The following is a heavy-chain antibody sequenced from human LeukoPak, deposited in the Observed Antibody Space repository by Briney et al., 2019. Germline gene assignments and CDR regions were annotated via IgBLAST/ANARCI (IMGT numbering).Heavy chain of an antibody. D-gene: IGHD3-10*01. Sequence: KPSEILSLTCTVSGGSISSGGYYWSWIRQHPGKGLEWIGYISSSGSAYYNPSLRSRLTISADTSMSQFSLKLSSVTAADTAVYYCARVDYNASGSYLNWFDPWGQGTLVTVSS. CDR3: ARVDYNASGSYLNWFDP. CDR1: GGSISSGGYY. CDR2: ISSSGSA. V-gene: IGHV4-31*03. J-gene: IGHJ5*02.